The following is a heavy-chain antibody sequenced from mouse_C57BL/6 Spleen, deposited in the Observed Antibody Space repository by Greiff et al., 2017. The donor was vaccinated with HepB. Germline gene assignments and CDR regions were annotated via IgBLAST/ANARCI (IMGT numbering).Heavy chain of an antibody. CDR3: ARFPFYYDYDEAY. Sequence: QVQLQQPGAELVKPGASVKLSCKASGYTFTSYWMHWVKQRPRQGLEWIGMIHPNSGSTNYNEKFKSKATLTVDKSSSTAYMQLSSLTSEDSAVYYCARFPFYYDYDEAYWGQGTLVTVSA. V-gene: IGHV1-64*01. D-gene: IGHD2-4*01. J-gene: IGHJ3*01. CDR1: GYTFTSYW. CDR2: IHPNSGST.